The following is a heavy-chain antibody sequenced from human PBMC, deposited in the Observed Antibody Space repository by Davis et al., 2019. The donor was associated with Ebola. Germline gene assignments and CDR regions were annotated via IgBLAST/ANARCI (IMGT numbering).Heavy chain of an antibody. V-gene: IGHV3-30*18. CDR1: GFTFTTYG. Sequence: GESLKISCAASGFTFTTYGMHWVRQAPGKGLEWVALISYDGSLRYYADSVKGRFTISRDNSKNTLYLQMNSLRAEDTAVYYCAKGPQYYDILTGYYNHWGQGTLVTVSS. J-gene: IGHJ4*02. D-gene: IGHD3-9*01. CDR3: AKGPQYYDILTGYYNH. CDR2: ISYDGSLR.